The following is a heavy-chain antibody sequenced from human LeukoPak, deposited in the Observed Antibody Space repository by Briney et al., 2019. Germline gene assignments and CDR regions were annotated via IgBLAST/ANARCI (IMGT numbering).Heavy chain of an antibody. CDR2: FNHSGST. V-gene: IGHV4-34*01. CDR3: ARDNLVVVPADNWFDP. CDR1: GGSFSGYS. Sequence: PSETLSLTCAVYGGSFSGYSWTWIRQPPGKGLEWIGEFNHSGSTNYNPSLKSRVTISVDTSKNQFSLKLTSVTAADTAVYYCARDNLVVVPADNWFDPWGQGTLVTVSS. J-gene: IGHJ5*02. D-gene: IGHD2-2*01.